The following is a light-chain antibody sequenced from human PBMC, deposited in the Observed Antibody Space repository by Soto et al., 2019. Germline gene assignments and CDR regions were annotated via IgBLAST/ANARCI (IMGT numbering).Light chain of an antibody. CDR3: QQFGSSPAEVCT. CDR1: QSLNNN. CDR2: HAS. V-gene: IGKV3-20*01. Sequence: EIVLTQSPGTLSLSPGDRATLSCRASQSLNNNLAWYQLKSGQAPRLLIYHASIRVTGLPDRFSGSGSGTDFIHTISRLEPEDLEVYDCQQFGSSPAEVCTFGQGTKLEIK. J-gene: IGKJ2*02.